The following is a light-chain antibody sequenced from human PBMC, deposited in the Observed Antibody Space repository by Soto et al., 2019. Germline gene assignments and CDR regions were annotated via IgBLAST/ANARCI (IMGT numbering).Light chain of an antibody. CDR1: QSVSSY. CDR2: DAS. V-gene: IGKV3-11*01. CDR3: QQRSNWPPLT. J-gene: IGKJ3*01. Sequence: EIVLTQSPATLSLSPGERATLSCRASQSVSSYLAWYHQKPGQAPRLLLYDASNRATGIPARFSGSGSGTDFTLTIRSLEPEDFAVYYCQQRSNWPPLTFGPGPKWISN.